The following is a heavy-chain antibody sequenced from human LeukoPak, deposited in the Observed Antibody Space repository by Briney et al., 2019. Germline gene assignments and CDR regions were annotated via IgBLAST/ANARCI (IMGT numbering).Heavy chain of an antibody. CDR1: GFTFSSYW. J-gene: IGHJ4*02. CDR3: AKDGGLWVSAHWGDS. CDR2: IASDGSST. V-gene: IGHV3-74*01. D-gene: IGHD7-27*01. Sequence: GGSLRLSCAASGFTFSSYWMNWVRQAPGKGLVWVSRIASDGSSTTYADSVKGRFTVSRDNSKNTLFLQMNSLRAEDTAVYYCAKDGGLWVSAHWGDSWGRGTLVTVSS.